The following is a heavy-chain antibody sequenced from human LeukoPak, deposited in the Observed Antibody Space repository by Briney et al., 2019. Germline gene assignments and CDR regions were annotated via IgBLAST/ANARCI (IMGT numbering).Heavy chain of an antibody. CDR1: GGFISGHY. CDR3: ARAVSGSDYWFDP. D-gene: IGHD5-12*01. Sequence: SETLSLTCNVSGGFISGHYWTWIRQPPGTGLEWIGCIFSSGSTNYTPSLKSRVTISVHTSKNQFSLSLRSVTAADTAVYYCARAVSGSDYWFDPWGQGTLVTVSS. CDR2: IFSSGST. V-gene: IGHV4-59*11. J-gene: IGHJ5*02.